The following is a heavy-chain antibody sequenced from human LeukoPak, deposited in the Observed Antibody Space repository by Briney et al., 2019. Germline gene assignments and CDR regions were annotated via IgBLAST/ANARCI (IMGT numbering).Heavy chain of an antibody. CDR1: GGTFSSYA. V-gene: IGHV1-69*04. CDR2: IIPILGIA. D-gene: IGHD6-13*01. J-gene: IGHJ6*02. Sequence: SVKVSCKASGGTFSSYAISWVRQAPGQGLEWMGRIIPILGIANYAQKFQGRVTITADKSTSTAYMELSSLRSEDTAVYYCAKDVGSSSWYGMDVWGQGTTVTVSS. CDR3: AKDVGSSSWYGMDV.